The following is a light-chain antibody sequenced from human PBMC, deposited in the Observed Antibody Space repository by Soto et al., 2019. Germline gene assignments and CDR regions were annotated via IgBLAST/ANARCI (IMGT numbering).Light chain of an antibody. CDR3: QQSYSNPFT. CDR1: QSITSY. J-gene: IGKJ4*01. CDR2: AAS. V-gene: IGKV1-39*01. Sequence: DIQMTQSPSSLSASVGDRVTITCRASQSITSYLNWYQQKPGKVPRLLIYAASSLQSGVPSRFSGSGSGTDFTLTISSLQPEDFATYYCQQSYSNPFTFGGGTKVDIK.